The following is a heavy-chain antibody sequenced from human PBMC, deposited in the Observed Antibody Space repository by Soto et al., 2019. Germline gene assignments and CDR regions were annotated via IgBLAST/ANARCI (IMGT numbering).Heavy chain of an antibody. J-gene: IGHJ3*01. CDR1: GFIFSNYA. V-gene: IGHV3-23*01. Sequence: EEQLLESGGGLVQPGGSQRLSCAASGFIFSNYAMSWVRQAPGKGLEWVSAISGSGITTYYADSVKGRFTISRDNSRNTVYLEMNSLRGEETAVYYCAQDLRFRGQGKMVTVSS. D-gene: IGHD3-10*01. CDR2: ISGSGITT. CDR3: AQDLRF.